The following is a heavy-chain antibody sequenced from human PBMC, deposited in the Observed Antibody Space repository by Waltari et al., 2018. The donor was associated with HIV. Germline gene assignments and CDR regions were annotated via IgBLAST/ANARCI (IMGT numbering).Heavy chain of an antibody. J-gene: IGHJ6*02. CDR1: GFTFSSYG. Sequence: QVQLVESGGGVVQPGRSLRLSCAASGFTFSSYGMHWVRQAPGKGLEWVAVISYDGSNKYYADSVKGRFTISRDNSKNTLYLQMNSLRAEDTAVYYCAKAGVPNYYYYGMDVWGQGTTVTVSS. D-gene: IGHD3-10*01. V-gene: IGHV3-30*18. CDR2: ISYDGSNK. CDR3: AKAGVPNYYYYGMDV.